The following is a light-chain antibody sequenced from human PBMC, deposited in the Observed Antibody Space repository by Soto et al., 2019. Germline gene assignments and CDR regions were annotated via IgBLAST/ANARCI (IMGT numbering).Light chain of an antibody. Sequence: EIVLTQSPGTLSLSPGERATLSCRASQTVGNYLAWFQQKPGRAPRLLTYGVSSRATGIPARFSGSGSGTDFTLTSSSLEPEDFAVYYCQQRSSWPLTFGGVNKVDLK. V-gene: IGKV3-11*01. J-gene: IGKJ4*01. CDR3: QQRSSWPLT. CDR1: QTVGNY. CDR2: GVS.